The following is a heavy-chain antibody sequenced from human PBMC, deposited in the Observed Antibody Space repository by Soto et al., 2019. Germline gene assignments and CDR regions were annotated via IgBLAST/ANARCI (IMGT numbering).Heavy chain of an antibody. V-gene: IGHV1-18*01. CDR2: VSTYNGNT. J-gene: IGHJ4*02. D-gene: IGHD3-10*01. CDR3: TRGAGQGSGSYD. Sequence: QVQLVQSGAEGKKPGASVKVSCKASGYIFTSFGITWVRQAPGQGLEWMGWVSTYNGNTKYAQKLQGRVTMSTDTSTSTAYMELRSLRSDDTAVYYCTRGAGQGSGSYDWGQGTLVTVSS. CDR1: GYIFTSFG.